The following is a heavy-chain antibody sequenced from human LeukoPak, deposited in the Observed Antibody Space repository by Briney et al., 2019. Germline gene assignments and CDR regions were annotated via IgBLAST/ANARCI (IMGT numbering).Heavy chain of an antibody. CDR3: AKDMSRVYCYYGMDV. D-gene: IGHD3-10*02. CDR1: GFTFSSYA. CDR2: ISGSGGST. V-gene: IGHV3-23*01. Sequence: GGSLRLSCAASGFTFSSYAMSWVRQAPGKGLEWVSAISGSGGSTYYADSVKGRFTISRDNSKNTQYLQMNSLRAEDTAVYYCAKDMSRVYCYYGMDVWGQGTTVTVSS. J-gene: IGHJ6*02.